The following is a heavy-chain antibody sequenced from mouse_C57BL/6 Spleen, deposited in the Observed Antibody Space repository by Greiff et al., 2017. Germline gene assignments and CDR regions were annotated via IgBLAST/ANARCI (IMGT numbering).Heavy chain of an antibody. V-gene: IGHV1-15*01. J-gene: IGHJ2*01. D-gene: IGHD1-2*01. CDR3: TRLLRHYFDY. Sequence: QVQLKQSGAELVRPGASVTLSCKASGYTFTDYEMHWVKQTPVHGLEWIGAIDPETGGTAYNQKFKGKAILTADKSSSTAYMELRSLTSEDSAVYYCTRLLRHYFDYWGQGTTLTVSS. CDR2: IDPETGGT. CDR1: GYTFTDYE.